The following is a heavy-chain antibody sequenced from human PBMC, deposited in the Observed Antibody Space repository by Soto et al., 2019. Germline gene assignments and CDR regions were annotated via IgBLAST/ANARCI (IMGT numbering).Heavy chain of an antibody. J-gene: IGHJ4*01. Sequence: NPSETLSLTCAVSGDSISSGYHWAWIRQPPEKGLEWVASIYHTGTTYYNPSLTSRVTISVDTSKNQFSLKLDSVTAADTAVYYCARDLDTATYFDYWGHGTLVTSPQ. CDR1: GDSISSGYH. D-gene: IGHD5-18*01. V-gene: IGHV4-38-2*02. CDR3: ARDLDTATYFDY. CDR2: IYHTGTT.